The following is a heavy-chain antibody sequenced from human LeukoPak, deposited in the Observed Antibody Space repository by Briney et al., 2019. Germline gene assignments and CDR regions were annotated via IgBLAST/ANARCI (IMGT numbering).Heavy chain of an antibody. V-gene: IGHV4-59*01. CDR2: IYYSGST. CDR1: GASISSYY. J-gene: IGHJ4*02. D-gene: IGHD2-2*01. Sequence: SETLSLTCTVSGASISSYYWSWIRQPPGKGLEWIGSIYYSGSTKYNPSLKSRVTISVDTSKNQFSLKLSSVTAADTAVYYCARVRCISTSCPIDYWGQGTLVTVSS. CDR3: ARVRCISTSCPIDY.